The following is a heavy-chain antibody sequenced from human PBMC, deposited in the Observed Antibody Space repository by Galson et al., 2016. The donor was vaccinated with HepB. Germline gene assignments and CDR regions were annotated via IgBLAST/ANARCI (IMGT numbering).Heavy chain of an antibody. D-gene: IGHD3-10*01. CDR3: ARSREYFGSGSYLDY. V-gene: IGHV3-33*01. CDR2: TWFXGNYK. J-gene: IGHJ4*02. CDR1: GFNFISYG. Sequence: SLRLSCAASGFNFISYGMHWVRQAPGKGLEWVAVTWFXGNYKDYAESVKGRITVSRDNTKNTLSLQLDSLRAEDTAVYHCARSREYFGSGSYLDYWGQGTLVIVSS.